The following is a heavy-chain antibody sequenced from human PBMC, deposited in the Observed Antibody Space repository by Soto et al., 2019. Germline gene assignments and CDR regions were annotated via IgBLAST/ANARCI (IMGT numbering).Heavy chain of an antibody. CDR3: ARLLYDPRLNYIYFDF. CDR1: GFSISSVNW. Sequence: TLSLSCAVSGFSISSVNWWTWVRQSPQRGLEYIGEIFHDGTANYYPSFERRVAISVDTSKNQFSLKLTSVTAADTAIYFCARLLYDPRLNYIYFDFWGQGTLVTVSS. V-gene: IGHV4-4*01. J-gene: IGHJ4*02. CDR2: IFHDGTA. D-gene: IGHD3-10*01.